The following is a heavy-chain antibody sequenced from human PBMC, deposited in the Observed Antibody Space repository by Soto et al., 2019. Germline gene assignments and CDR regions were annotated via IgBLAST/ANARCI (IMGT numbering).Heavy chain of an antibody. J-gene: IGHJ4*02. CDR3: ASDRPQLHEPTGRIDS. CDR1: GGSMRNVY. Sequence: SETLSLTCSVSGGSMRNVYWSWIRQPPGKGLEWIGFIFHSGNAKYSPSLQSRVTMSIGTSKHQFSLSLESVTAADTAVYYCASDRPQLHEPTGRIDSWGQGRPVTVYS. D-gene: IGHD2-8*02. CDR2: IFHSGNA. V-gene: IGHV4-59*01.